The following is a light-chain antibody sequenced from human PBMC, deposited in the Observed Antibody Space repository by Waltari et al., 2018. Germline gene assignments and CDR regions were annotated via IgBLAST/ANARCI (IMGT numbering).Light chain of an antibody. Sequence: DIQMTQPPSTLPQSVGERATITCRASQRVIISLAWYQQKPGKAPKVLIYKASSLESGVPLRFSGSGSGTEFTLTITSLQPDDVAIYSCKQYITYPWTFGQGTKVEVK. V-gene: IGKV1-5*03. CDR2: KAS. J-gene: IGKJ1*01. CDR1: QRVIIS. CDR3: KQYITYPWT.